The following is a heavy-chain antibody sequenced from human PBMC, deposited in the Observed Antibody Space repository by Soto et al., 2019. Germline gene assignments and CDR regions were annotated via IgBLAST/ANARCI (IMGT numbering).Heavy chain of an antibody. D-gene: IGHD6-19*01. V-gene: IGHV3-53*04. CDR2: IYSGGST. Sequence: EVQLVESGGGLVQPGGSLRLSCAASGFTVSSNYMSWVRQAPGKGLEWVSVIYSGGSTYYADSVKGRFTISRHNSKNMLYLQVNSLRAEDTAVYYCARVNVGSSRGWGISGGMDVWGQGTTVTVSS. J-gene: IGHJ6*02. CDR3: ARVNVGSSRGWGISGGMDV. CDR1: GFTVSSNY.